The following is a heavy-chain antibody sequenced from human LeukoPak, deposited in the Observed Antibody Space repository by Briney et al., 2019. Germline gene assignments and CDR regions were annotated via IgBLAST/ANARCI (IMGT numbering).Heavy chain of an antibody. V-gene: IGHV3-21*01. CDR2: ISSSSSYI. CDR1: GFTFSSYS. D-gene: IGHD3-22*01. CDR3: ARDLRSYYYDSSCYSDY. J-gene: IGHJ4*02. Sequence: PGGSLRLSCAASGFTFSSYSMNWVRQAPGEGLEWVSSISSSSSYIYYADSAKGRFTTSRDTAKNSLYLQMNSLRAEDTAVYYCARDLRSYYYDSSCYSDYWGQGTLVTVSS.